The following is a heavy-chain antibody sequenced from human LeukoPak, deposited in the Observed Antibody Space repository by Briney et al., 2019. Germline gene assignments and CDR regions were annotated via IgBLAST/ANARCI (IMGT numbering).Heavy chain of an antibody. CDR2: IYHSGST. CDR1: GGSISSSNW. Sequence: PSETLSPTCAVSGGSISSSNWWSWVRQPPGKGLEWIGEIYHSGSTNCNPSLKSRVTISVDKSKNQFSLKLSSVTAADTAVYYCARESTYYYDSSGFQDWGQGTLVTVSS. V-gene: IGHV4-4*02. CDR3: ARESTYYYDSSGFQD. J-gene: IGHJ4*02. D-gene: IGHD3-22*01.